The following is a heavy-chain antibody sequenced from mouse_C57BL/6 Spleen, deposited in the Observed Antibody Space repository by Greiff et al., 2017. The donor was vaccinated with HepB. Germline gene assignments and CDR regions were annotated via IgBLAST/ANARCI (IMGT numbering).Heavy chain of an antibody. CDR3: AFYYYGSSYYFDY. Sequence: DVKLQESGPGLVKPSQSLSLTCSVTGYSITSGYYWNWIRQFPGNKLEWMGYISYDGSNNYNPSLKNRISITRDTSKNQFFLKLNSVTTEDTATYYCAFYYYGSSYYFDYWGQGTTLTVSS. J-gene: IGHJ2*01. V-gene: IGHV3-6*01. D-gene: IGHD1-1*01. CDR2: ISYDGSN. CDR1: GYSITSGYY.